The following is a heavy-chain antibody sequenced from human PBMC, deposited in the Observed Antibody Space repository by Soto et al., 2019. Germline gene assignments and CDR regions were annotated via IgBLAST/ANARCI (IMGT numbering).Heavy chain of an antibody. CDR2: INSGSTSV. CDR1: GFDFNSYS. CDR3: TSSRSPDAY. V-gene: IGHV3-48*01. D-gene: IGHD2-2*01. J-gene: IGHJ4*02. Sequence: GGSLSLSCVASGFDFNSYSMNWVRQAPGKGLEWISYINSGSTSVFYADSVKGRFTISRDNAKNSLYLQMNSLRAEDTAVYYCTSSRSPDAYWGQGTLVTVSS.